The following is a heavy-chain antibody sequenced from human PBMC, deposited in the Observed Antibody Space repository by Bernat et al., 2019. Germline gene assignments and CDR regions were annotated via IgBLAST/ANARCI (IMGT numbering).Heavy chain of an antibody. V-gene: IGHV3-30*09. J-gene: IGHJ6*04. CDR1: GFTFNVYA. CDR3: ERPSTTVSDYDHNCWSGYFAV. D-gene: IGHD3-3*01. Sequence: QVQLVESGGGVVQPGGSLKLSCAASGFTFNVYAIQWVRQAPGEGLEWVAVISSDGSDTYYADSVKGRFAISRDNSKDTVFLQMNNLRPEDTALYFCERPSTTVSDYDHNCWSGYFAVWGTGATVTVSS. CDR2: ISSDGSDT.